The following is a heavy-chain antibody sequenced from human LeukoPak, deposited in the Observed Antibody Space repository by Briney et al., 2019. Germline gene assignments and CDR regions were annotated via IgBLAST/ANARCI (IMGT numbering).Heavy chain of an antibody. V-gene: IGHV3-15*01. Sequence: GGSLRLSCAASGFTFSNAWMSWVRQAPGKGLEWVGHIKSKTDGGTTDYAAPVKGRFTISRDDSKNTLYLQMNSPKIEDTAVYYCTTGTWIQLWLADFWGQGTLVTVSS. CDR1: GFTFSNAW. CDR2: IKSKTDGGTT. CDR3: TTGTWIQLWLADF. D-gene: IGHD5-18*01. J-gene: IGHJ4*02.